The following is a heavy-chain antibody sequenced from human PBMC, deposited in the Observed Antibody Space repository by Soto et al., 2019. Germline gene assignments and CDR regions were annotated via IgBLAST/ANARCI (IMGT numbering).Heavy chain of an antibody. Sequence: QVQLQESGPGLVRPSQTLSVTCTVSGGSISSGSYFWTWIRQHPGKGLEWMGYTHYSGSTFYNPSLKSRRSITADTSKTQVSLTLKSVTAADTAVYYCARVDTSMFKYFDYWCQGIIVAVSS. V-gene: IGHV4-31*03. D-gene: IGHD5-18*01. J-gene: IGHJ4*02. CDR3: ARVDTSMFKYFDY. CDR1: GGSISSGSYF. CDR2: THYSGST.